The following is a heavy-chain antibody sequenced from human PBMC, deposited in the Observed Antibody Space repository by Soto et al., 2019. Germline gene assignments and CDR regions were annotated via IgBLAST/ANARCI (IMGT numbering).Heavy chain of an antibody. CDR2: INHSGST. CDR1: GGSFSGYF. V-gene: IGHV4-34*01. CDR3: ARSHIVPRLFMYPYDY. J-gene: IGHJ4*02. D-gene: IGHD5-12*01. Sequence: KTSETLSLTCAVYGGSFSGYFWSWIRQPPGKGLEWIGEINHSGSTDYNPSLKSRVTISVDTSKNQFSLKLSSVTAADTAVYYCARSHIVPRLFMYPYDYWGQGTLVTVSS.